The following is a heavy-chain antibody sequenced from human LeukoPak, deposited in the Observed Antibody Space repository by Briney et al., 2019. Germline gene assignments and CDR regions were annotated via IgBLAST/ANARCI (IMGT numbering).Heavy chain of an antibody. J-gene: IGHJ4*02. CDR2: IRGSGVGT. CDR3: AKAGIGVVGYFDY. D-gene: IGHD6-19*01. CDR1: GFTFNSYA. Sequence: GGSLTLSCAASGFTFNSYAMSWVRQAPGKGLEWVSAIRGSGVGTYYADSVKGRFTISSDNSKNTLYLQMNSLRDEDTALYYCAKAGIGVVGYFDYWGQGTLVTVSS. V-gene: IGHV3-23*01.